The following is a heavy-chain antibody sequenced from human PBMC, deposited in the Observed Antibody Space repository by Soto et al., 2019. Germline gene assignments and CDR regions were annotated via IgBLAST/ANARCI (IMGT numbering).Heavy chain of an antibody. Sequence: GSLRLSCAASGFTFTRYSMNWVRQAPGKGLEWVSSISSTTNYIYYADSMKGRFTVSRDNAKNSVYLEMNSLSAEDTAVYYCARESEDLTSNFDYWGQGTLVTVS. CDR1: GFTFTRYS. J-gene: IGHJ4*02. V-gene: IGHV3-21*01. CDR2: ISSTTNYI. CDR3: ARESEDLTSNFDY.